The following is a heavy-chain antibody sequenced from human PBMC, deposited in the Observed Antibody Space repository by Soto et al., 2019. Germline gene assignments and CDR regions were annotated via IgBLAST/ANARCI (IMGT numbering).Heavy chain of an antibody. CDR3: ARPSPTYYYPSSTYWPDKGFYI. CDR1: GETFSSHP. Sequence: XSVKVSCEASGETFSSHPSSSVRQPHGQGLEWMGGIIPIFDASAYAQNFQGRVTISADKSTKVGQLGLSSLTSDDTAACYCARPSPTYYYPSSTYWPDKGFYIWGQGTLFTASS. D-gene: IGHD2-2*01. V-gene: IGHV1-69*06. J-gene: IGHJ4*02. CDR2: IIPIFDAS.